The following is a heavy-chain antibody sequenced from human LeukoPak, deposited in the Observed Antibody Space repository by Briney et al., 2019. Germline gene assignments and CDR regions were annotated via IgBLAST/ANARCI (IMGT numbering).Heavy chain of an antibody. Sequence: GESLKISCKGFGYTFTQYWIGWVRQMPGKGLEWMAIIYPGDSDIRYSPSFQGQVTISADKSISTAYLQWSTLQASDTAMYYCARHPDYWGQGTLVTVSP. CDR2: IYPGDSDI. CDR1: GYTFTQYW. V-gene: IGHV5-51*01. J-gene: IGHJ4*02. CDR3: ARHPDY.